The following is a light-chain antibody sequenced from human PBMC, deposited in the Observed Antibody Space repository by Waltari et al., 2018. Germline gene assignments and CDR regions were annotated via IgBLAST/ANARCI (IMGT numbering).Light chain of an antibody. CDR2: WAS. V-gene: IGKV4-1*01. J-gene: IGKJ2*01. CDR1: QSVLYSSNNKNY. CDR3: LQTYAPPYT. Sequence: DIVMTQSPDSLGVSLGERATIHCKSSQSVLYSSNNKNYLSWYQQKPGQPPKMFVYWASTREAGVPDRVSGSGSGTDFTLTISSLQAEDVAVYYGLQTYAPPYTFGQGTNLEI.